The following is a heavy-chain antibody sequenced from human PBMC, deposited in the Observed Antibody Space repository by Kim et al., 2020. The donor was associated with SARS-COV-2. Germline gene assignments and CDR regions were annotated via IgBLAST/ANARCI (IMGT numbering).Heavy chain of an antibody. D-gene: IGHD3-10*01. J-gene: IGHJ3*02. V-gene: IGHV3-30*04. CDR3: ARAMVRGRLYHAFDI. CDR1: GFTFSSYA. Sequence: GGSLRLSCAASGFTFSSYAMHWVRQAPGKGLEWVAVISYDGSNKYYADSVKGRFTISRDNSKNTLYLQMNSLRAEDTAVYYCARAMVRGRLYHAFDIWGQGTMVTVSS. CDR2: ISYDGSNK.